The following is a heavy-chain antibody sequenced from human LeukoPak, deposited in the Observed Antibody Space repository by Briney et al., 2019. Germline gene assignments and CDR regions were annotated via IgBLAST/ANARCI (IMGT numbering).Heavy chain of an antibody. CDR2: INHSGST. CDR3: AREHTARSAFDI. D-gene: IGHD5-18*01. Sequence: SETLSLTCAVYGGSFSGYYWSWIRQPPGKGLEWVGEINHSGSTNYNPSLKSRVTISVDTSKNQFSLKLSSVTAADTAVYYCAREHTARSAFDIWGQGTMVTVSS. J-gene: IGHJ3*02. V-gene: IGHV4-34*01. CDR1: GGSFSGYY.